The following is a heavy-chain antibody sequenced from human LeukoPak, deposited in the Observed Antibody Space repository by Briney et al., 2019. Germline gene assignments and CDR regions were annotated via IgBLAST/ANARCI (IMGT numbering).Heavy chain of an antibody. Sequence: GGSLKLSCAASGFTFSGSAMHWVRRASGKGLEWVGRIRSKANSYATAYAASVKGRFTISRDDSKNTAYLQMNSLKTEDTAVYYCITMVRGDYYYYGMDVWGKGTTVTVSS. CDR1: GFTFSGSA. CDR2: IRSKANSYAT. V-gene: IGHV3-73*01. J-gene: IGHJ6*04. D-gene: IGHD3-10*01. CDR3: ITMVRGDYYYYGMDV.